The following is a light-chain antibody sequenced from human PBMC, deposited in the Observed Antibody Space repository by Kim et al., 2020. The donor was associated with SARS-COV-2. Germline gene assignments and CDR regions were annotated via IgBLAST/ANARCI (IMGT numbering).Light chain of an antibody. Sequence: VSVSPGQTASITCSGDKLGDKYACWYQQKPGQSPVLVIYQDSKRPSGIPERFSGSNSGNTATLTISGTQAMDEADYYCQAWDSTVVFGGGTKLTVL. CDR3: QAWDSTVV. V-gene: IGLV3-1*01. CDR2: QDS. J-gene: IGLJ2*01. CDR1: KLGDKY.